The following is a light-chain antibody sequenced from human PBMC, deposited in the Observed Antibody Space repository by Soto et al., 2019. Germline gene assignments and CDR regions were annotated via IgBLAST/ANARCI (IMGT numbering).Light chain of an antibody. J-gene: IGKJ2*01. CDR1: QGISNY. V-gene: IGKV1-27*01. Sequence: DFQMTQSPSSLSASVGDRVTITCRANQGISNYLAWYQQRPGKVPQVLIYAASTLQSVVPSRFSGRGSGSEFTLTINGLQPEDVGTYYCQRYNGAPYTFGQGTKVEIK. CDR3: QRYNGAPYT. CDR2: AAS.